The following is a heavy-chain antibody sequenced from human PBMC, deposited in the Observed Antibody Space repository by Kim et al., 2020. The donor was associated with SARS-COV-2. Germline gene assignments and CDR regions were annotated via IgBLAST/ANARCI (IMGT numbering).Heavy chain of an antibody. D-gene: IGHD4-17*01. CDR2: T. Sequence: TNYNPSLKSRVTISVDTSKNQFSLKLSSVTAADTAVYYCARGRLYGDWDYWGQGTLVTVSS. J-gene: IGHJ4*02. CDR3: ARGRLYGDWDY. V-gene: IGHV4-34*01.